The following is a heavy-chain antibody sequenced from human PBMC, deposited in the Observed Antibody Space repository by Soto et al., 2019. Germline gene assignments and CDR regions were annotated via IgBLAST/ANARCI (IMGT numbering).Heavy chain of an antibody. CDR3: ARGGDVLDY. J-gene: IGHJ4*02. CDR2: ASYDGTYK. D-gene: IGHD3-16*01. V-gene: IGHV3-30*03. Sequence: QVELVESGGGVVRPGKSLTVSCTGSGFVFGGFGMHWVRQTPGKGLEWLGMASYDGTYKYFADSVKGRFPISRDNGMNTVYLQMDNLRLGDTALYYCARGGDVLDYWGRGTLVTVSS. CDR1: GFVFGGFG.